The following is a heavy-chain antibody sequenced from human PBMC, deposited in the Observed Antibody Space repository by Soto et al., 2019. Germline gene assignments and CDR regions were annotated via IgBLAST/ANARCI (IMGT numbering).Heavy chain of an antibody. CDR2: IIPILGIA. D-gene: IGHD6-19*01. Sequence: QVQLVQSGAEVKKPGSSVKVSCKASGGTFSSYTISWVRQAPGQGLEWMGRIIPILGIANYAQKFQGRVTITADKSTSTAYMELSSLRSEDTAVYYCAGSLLAVAGHYYYYGMDVWGQGTTVTVSS. J-gene: IGHJ6*02. V-gene: IGHV1-69*02. CDR3: AGSLLAVAGHYYYYGMDV. CDR1: GGTFSSYT.